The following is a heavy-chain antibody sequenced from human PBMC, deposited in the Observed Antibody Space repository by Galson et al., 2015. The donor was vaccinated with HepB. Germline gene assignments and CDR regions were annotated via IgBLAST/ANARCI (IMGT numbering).Heavy chain of an antibody. CDR1: GFTFSSYS. J-gene: IGHJ6*02. CDR3: ARDRGGSGSYLSYYYGMDV. CDR2: ISSSSDTI. Sequence: SLRLSCAASGFTFSSYSMNWVRQAPGEGLEWVSYISSSSDTIHYRDSVKGRFTISRDNARNSLYLRMNSLRAEDAAVYYCARDRGGSGSYLSYYYGMDVWGRGTTVTVSS. D-gene: IGHD3-10*01. V-gene: IGHV3-48*04.